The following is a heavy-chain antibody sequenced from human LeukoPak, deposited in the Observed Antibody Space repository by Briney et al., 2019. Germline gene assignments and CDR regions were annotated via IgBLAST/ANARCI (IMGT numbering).Heavy chain of an antibody. V-gene: IGHV1-2*06. J-gene: IGHJ4*02. Sequence: ASVKVSCKASGYTFTGYYMHWVRQAPGQGLEWMGRINPNSGGTNYAQKFQGRVTMTRDTSISTAYMELSRLRSDDTAVYYCARVGYSGYDSHFDYWGQGTLVTVSS. CDR3: ARVGYSGYDSHFDY. D-gene: IGHD5-12*01. CDR1: GYTFTGYY. CDR2: INPNSGGT.